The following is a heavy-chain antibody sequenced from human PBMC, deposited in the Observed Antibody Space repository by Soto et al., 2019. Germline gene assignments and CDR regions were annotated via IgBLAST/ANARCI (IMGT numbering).Heavy chain of an antibody. D-gene: IGHD3-3*01. CDR1: GFTFSSYG. Sequence: PGGSLRLSCAASGFTFSSYGMHWVRQAPGKGLEWVAVIWYDGSNKYYADSVKGRFTISRDNSKNTLYLQMNSLRAEDTAVYYCARDAYYDFWSGYPYYYMDVWGKGTTVTVSS. CDR3: ARDAYYDFWSGYPYYYMDV. CDR2: IWYDGSNK. J-gene: IGHJ6*03. V-gene: IGHV3-33*01.